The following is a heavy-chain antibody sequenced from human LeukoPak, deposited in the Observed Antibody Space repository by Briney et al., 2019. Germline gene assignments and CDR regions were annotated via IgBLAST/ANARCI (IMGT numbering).Heavy chain of an antibody. V-gene: IGHV3-7*04. Sequence: PGGSLRLSRAASGFTFSSYWMSWVRQAPGKGLEWVANIKQDGSEKYYVDSVKGRFTISRDNAKNSLYLQMNSLRAEDTAVYYCARGGSSHQPYYYYGMDVWGQGTTVTVSS. D-gene: IGHD1-26*01. J-gene: IGHJ6*02. CDR3: ARGGSSHQPYYYYGMDV. CDR2: IKQDGSEK. CDR1: GFTFSSYW.